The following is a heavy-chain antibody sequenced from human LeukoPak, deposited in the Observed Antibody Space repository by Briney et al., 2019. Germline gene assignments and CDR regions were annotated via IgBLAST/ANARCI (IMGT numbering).Heavy chain of an antibody. CDR3: ARAHSKLVLDY. CDR2: IYHSGST. Sequence: PSETLSLTCTVSGGSISSGGYYWSWIRQPPGKGLEWIGYIYHSGSTYYNPSLKSRVTISVDRSKNQFSLKLSSVTAADTAVYYCARAHSKLVLDYWGQGTLVTVSS. J-gene: IGHJ4*02. V-gene: IGHV4-30-2*01. CDR1: GGSISSGGYY. D-gene: IGHD6-6*01.